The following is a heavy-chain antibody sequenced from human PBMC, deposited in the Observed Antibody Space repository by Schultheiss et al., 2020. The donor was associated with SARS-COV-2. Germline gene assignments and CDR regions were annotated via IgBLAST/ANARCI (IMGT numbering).Heavy chain of an antibody. J-gene: IGHJ6*02. CDR2: IIPIFGTA. Sequence: SVKVSCKASGGTFSSYAISWVRQAPGQGLEWMGGIIPIFGTANYAQKFQGRVTITADESTSTAYMELSSLRSEDTAVYYCARDRIAPYYYYYGMDVWGQGTTVTVSS. CDR3: ARDRIAPYYYYYGMDV. D-gene: IGHD6-13*01. V-gene: IGHV1-69*13. CDR1: GGTFSSYA.